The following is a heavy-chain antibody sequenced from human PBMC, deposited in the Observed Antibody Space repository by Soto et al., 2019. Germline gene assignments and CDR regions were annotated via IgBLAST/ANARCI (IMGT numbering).Heavy chain of an antibody. V-gene: IGHV3-21*01. D-gene: IGHD3-16*02. Sequence: EVQLVESGGGLVKPGGSLRLSCAASGFTFSSYSMNWVRQAPGKGLEWVSSISNSSSYIYYADSVKGRFTISRDNAKNSLYLQMNSLRAEDTAVYYCARNSDYDYIWGSYRLYFDYWGQGTLVTVSS. CDR3: ARNSDYDYIWGSYRLYFDY. CDR1: GFTFSSYS. J-gene: IGHJ4*02. CDR2: ISNSSSYI.